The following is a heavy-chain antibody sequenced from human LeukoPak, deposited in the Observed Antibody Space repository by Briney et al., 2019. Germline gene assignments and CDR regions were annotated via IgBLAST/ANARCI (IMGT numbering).Heavy chain of an antibody. V-gene: IGHV3-30*18. CDR1: GFTFSSYG. D-gene: IGHD3-22*01. Sequence: GGSLRLSCAASGFTFSSYGMHWVRQAPGKGLEWVAVISYDGSNKYYAGSVKGRFTISRDNSKNTLYLQMNSLRAEDTAVYYCAKDWMYYYDSSGYYADYWGQGTLVTVSS. CDR3: AKDWMYYYDSSGYYADY. CDR2: ISYDGSNK. J-gene: IGHJ4*02.